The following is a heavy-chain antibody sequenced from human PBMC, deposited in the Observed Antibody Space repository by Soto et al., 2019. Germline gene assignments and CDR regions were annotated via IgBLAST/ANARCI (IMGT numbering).Heavy chain of an antibody. D-gene: IGHD6-19*01. CDR3: ARDRGIAVAGTRFHDAFDI. CDR2: ISSSSSYI. J-gene: IGHJ3*02. CDR1: GFTFSSYS. Sequence: GGSLRLSCAASGFTFSSYSMNWVRQAPGKGLEWVSSISSSSSYIYYAGSVKGRFTISRDNAKNSLYLQMNSLRAEDTAVYYCARDRGIAVAGTRFHDAFDIWGQGTMVTVSS. V-gene: IGHV3-21*01.